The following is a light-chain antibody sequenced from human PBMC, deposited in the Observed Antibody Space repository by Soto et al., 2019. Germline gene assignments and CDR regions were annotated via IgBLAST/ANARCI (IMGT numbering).Light chain of an antibody. V-gene: IGKV3-15*01. CDR1: QSVSRK. CDR2: GAS. Sequence: EVLLTQSPATVSVSPGERATLSCRASQSVSRKLAWYQQTRGQAPRLLIYGASTRATGVPARFSGSGSGTEFTLTISRLEPEDFAVYYCQQYLDWPRTFGQGTKVDIK. J-gene: IGKJ1*01. CDR3: QQYLDWPRT.